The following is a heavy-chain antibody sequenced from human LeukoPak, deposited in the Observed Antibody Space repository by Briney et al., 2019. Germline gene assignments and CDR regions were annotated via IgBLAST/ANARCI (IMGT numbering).Heavy chain of an antibody. J-gene: IGHJ6*04. CDR1: GFTFSWFW. CDR3: ARLEAV. V-gene: IGHV3-7*01. CDR2: IKEDGSEK. Sequence: GGSLRLSCAASGFTFSWFWMSCVRQAPGKGLEWVANIKEDGSEKYYVDSVKGRFTISRDNAKNSLYLQMNSLRVEDTAVYYCARLEAVWGKGTTVTVSS. D-gene: IGHD3-3*01.